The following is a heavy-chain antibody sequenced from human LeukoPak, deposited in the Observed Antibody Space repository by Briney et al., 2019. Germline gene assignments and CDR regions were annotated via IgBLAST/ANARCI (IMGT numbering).Heavy chain of an antibody. CDR1: GYTFTSYY. V-gene: IGHV1-46*01. CDR2: INPSGGST. J-gene: IGHJ3*02. CDR3: ARDSNWSVLMAEHAFDI. D-gene: IGHD2-8*01. Sequence: ASVKVSCKASGYTFTSYYMHWVRQTPGQGLEWMGIINPSGGSTSYAQKFQGRVTMTRDMSTSTVYMELSSLRSEDTAVCYCARDSNWSVLMAEHAFDIWGQGTMVTVSS.